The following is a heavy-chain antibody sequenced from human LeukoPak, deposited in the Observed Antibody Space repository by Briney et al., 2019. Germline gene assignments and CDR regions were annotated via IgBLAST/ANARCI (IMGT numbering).Heavy chain of an antibody. CDR2: ISGSGGTT. CDR1: GFTFSNYA. V-gene: IGHV3-23*01. J-gene: IGHJ5*02. D-gene: IGHD6-6*01. CDR3: ARELYSSSS. Sequence: GGSLRLSCAASGFTFSNYAMSWVRQAPGKGLEWVSGISGSGGTTYYADSVKGRFTISRDNSKNTLYLQINSLRAEDTAVYYCARELYSSSSWGQGTLVTVSS.